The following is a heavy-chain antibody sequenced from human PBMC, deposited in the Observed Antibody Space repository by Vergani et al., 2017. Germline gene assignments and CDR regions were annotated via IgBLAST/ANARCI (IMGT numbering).Heavy chain of an antibody. CDR3: ARGRVGDPAYFDY. CDR1: GGSLSSGGYY. D-gene: IGHD4-17*01. Sequence: QVQLQESGPGLVKPSQTLSLTCTVSGGSLSSGGYYWRWIRQHPGKGLEWIGYIYYSGSTYYNPSLKSRVTISVDTSKNQFSLKLSSVTAADTAVYYCARGRVGDPAYFDYWGEGTLVTVSS. V-gene: IGHV4-31*03. CDR2: IYYSGST. J-gene: IGHJ4*02.